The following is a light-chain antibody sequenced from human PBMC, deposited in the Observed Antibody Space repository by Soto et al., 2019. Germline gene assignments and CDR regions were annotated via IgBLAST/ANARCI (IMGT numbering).Light chain of an antibody. CDR1: SSNSGAGYD. J-gene: IGLJ1*01. Sequence: QSVLTQPPSVSGAPGQRVTISCTGSSSNSGAGYDVHWYQQLPGTAPKLLIYGNSNRPSGVPDRFSGSKSGTSASLATTGLQAEDEADYYCQSYDSSLSAVFGTGTKVT. CDR2: GNS. V-gene: IGLV1-40*01. CDR3: QSYDSSLSAV.